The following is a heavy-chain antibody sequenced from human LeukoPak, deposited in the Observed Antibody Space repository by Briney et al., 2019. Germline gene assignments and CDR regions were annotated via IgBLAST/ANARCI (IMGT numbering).Heavy chain of an antibody. D-gene: IGHD2-21*02. V-gene: IGHV3-23*01. J-gene: IGHJ4*02. CDR2: ISGSGGST. CDR3: ARDGFLGPVTAYLDY. Sequence: GGSLRLSCAASGFTFSSSAMSWVRQPPGKGLEWVSAISGSGGSTYYADSVKGRFTISRDNSKNTLYLQMNSLRAEDTAVYYCARDGFLGPVTAYLDYWGQGTPVTVSS. CDR1: GFTFSSSA.